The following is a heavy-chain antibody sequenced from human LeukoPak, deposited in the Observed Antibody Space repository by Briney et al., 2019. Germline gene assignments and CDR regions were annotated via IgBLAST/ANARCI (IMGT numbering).Heavy chain of an antibody. Sequence: SETLSLTCTVSGGSISSYYWSWIRQPAGKGLEWIGRIYTSGSTNYNPSLKSRVTMSVDTSKNQFSLKLSSVTAADTAVYYCARVPIFFDNIKGDHWGQGTLVTVSS. CDR3: ARVPIFFDNIKGDH. CDR1: GGSISSYY. V-gene: IGHV4-4*07. J-gene: IGHJ4*02. CDR2: IYTSGST. D-gene: IGHD3-3*02.